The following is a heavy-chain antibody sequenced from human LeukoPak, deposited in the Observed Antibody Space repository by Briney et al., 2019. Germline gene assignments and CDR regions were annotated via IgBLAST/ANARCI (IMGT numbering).Heavy chain of an antibody. Sequence: PGGSLRLSCAASGFTFSSYSMNWVRQAPGKGLEWVSSISSSSSYIYYADSVKGRFTISRDNAKNSLYLQMNSLRAEDTAVYYCARDQGVPYIAVAGIFDYWGQGTLVTVSS. CDR3: ARDQGVPYIAVAGIFDY. D-gene: IGHD6-19*01. CDR1: GFTFSSYS. V-gene: IGHV3-21*01. CDR2: ISSSSSYI. J-gene: IGHJ4*02.